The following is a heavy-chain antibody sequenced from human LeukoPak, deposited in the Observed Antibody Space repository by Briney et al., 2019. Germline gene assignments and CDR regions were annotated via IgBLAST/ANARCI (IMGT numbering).Heavy chain of an antibody. CDR3: ARIRFGESYAPKSYYSYYMDV. CDR1: GFTFSNYW. D-gene: IGHD3-10*01. V-gene: IGHV3-7*01. CDR2: IKPDGSEK. Sequence: GGSLRLSCAASGFTFSNYWMTWFRQTPGKGLEWVGNIKPDGSEKYYVDSVKGRFTISRDNAKNSLYLQMNRLRVEDTAVYYCARIRFGESYAPKSYYSYYMDVWGIGTTVTISS. J-gene: IGHJ6*03.